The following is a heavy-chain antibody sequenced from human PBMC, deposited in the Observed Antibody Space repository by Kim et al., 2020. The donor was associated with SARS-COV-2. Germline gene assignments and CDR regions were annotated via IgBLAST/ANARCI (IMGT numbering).Heavy chain of an antibody. D-gene: IGHD3-10*01. CDR3: AKGSYYGSGPYYYYGMDV. Sequence: KGRFTIYRDNSKNTLYLQMNSLRAEDTAVYYCAKGSYYGSGPYYYYGMDVWGQGTTVTVSS. V-gene: IGHV3-23*01. J-gene: IGHJ6*02.